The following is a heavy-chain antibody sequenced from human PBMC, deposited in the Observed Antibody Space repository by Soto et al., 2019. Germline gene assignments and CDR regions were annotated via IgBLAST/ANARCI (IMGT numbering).Heavy chain of an antibody. Sequence: VASVKVSCKASGGTFSSYAISWVRQAPGQGLEWMGGIIPIFGTANYAQKFQGRVTITADESTSTAYMELSSLRSEDTAVYYCARDRETLLRFVVVGSGYNWFDPWG. D-gene: IGHD2-15*01. CDR2: IIPIFGTA. J-gene: IGHJ5*02. V-gene: IGHV1-69*13. CDR1: GGTFSSYA. CDR3: ARDRETLLRFVVVGSGYNWFDP.